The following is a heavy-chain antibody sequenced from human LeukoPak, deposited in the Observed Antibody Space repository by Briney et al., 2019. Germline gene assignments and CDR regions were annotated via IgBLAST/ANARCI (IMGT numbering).Heavy chain of an antibody. CDR3: ARTDSSGYYGDY. D-gene: IGHD3-22*01. CDR1: GGSFSGYY. J-gene: IGHJ4*02. V-gene: IGHV4-34*01. CDR2: INHSGST. Sequence: SETLSLTCAVYGGSFSGYYWSWIRQPPGKGLEWIGEINHSGSTNYNPSLKSRVTISVDTSKNQFSLKLSSVTAADTAVYYCARTDSSGYYGDYWGQGTLVTVSS.